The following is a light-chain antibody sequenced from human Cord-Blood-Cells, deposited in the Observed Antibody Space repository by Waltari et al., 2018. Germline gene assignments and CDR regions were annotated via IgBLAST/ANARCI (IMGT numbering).Light chain of an antibody. Sequence: EIVLTQSPATLSLSPGERATLSCRDSQRVSSYLAWYQQKPGQAPRLLIYAASNRATGIPARFSGSGSGTDFTLTISSLQAEDVAVYYCQQYYSTPYTFGQGTKLEIK. V-gene: IGKV3-11*01. CDR3: QQYYSTPYT. CDR1: QRVSSY. CDR2: AAS. J-gene: IGKJ2*01.